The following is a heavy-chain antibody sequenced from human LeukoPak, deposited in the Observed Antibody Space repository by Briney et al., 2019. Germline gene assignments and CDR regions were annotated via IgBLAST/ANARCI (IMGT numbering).Heavy chain of an antibody. CDR3: ARDPYYYDSSGYGMDV. J-gene: IGHJ6*02. D-gene: IGHD3-22*01. Sequence: AASVKVSCKASGYTFTSYGISWVRQAPGQGLEWMGWISAYNGNTNYAQKLQGRVTMTTDTSTSTAYMELRSLRSDDTAVYYCARDPYYYDSSGYGMDVWGQGTTVTVS. CDR2: ISAYNGNT. CDR1: GYTFTSYG. V-gene: IGHV1-18*01.